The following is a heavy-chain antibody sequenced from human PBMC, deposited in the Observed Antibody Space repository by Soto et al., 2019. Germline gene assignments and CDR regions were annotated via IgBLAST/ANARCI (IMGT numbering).Heavy chain of an antibody. D-gene: IGHD3-10*01. CDR2: ISYSGNT. CDR1: GGSIGTNDHY. J-gene: IGHJ4*02. Sequence: PSETLSLTCTVSGGSIGTNDHYWGWIRRPPGKGLERIASISYSGNTYYAPSLKSRVTISADTSKNQFSLKLSSVTAADTAIYTWARILTYFPFVFWGQEIRVTVSS. CDR3: ARILTYFPFVF. V-gene: IGHV4-39*01.